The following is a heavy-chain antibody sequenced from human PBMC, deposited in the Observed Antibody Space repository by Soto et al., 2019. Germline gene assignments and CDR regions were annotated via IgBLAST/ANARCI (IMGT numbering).Heavy chain of an antibody. CDR1: GGSISSGDYY. J-gene: IGHJ5*02. D-gene: IGHD2-2*01. CDR2: IYCSGST. Sequence: SETLSLTCTVSGGSISSGDYYWSWIRQPPGKGLEWIGYIYCSGSTYYNPSLKSRVTISVDTSKNQFSLKLSSVTAADTAVYYCATGAVVVVPAAIIVSWFDPWGQGTLVTVSS. V-gene: IGHV4-30-4*01. CDR3: ATGAVVVVPAAIIVSWFDP.